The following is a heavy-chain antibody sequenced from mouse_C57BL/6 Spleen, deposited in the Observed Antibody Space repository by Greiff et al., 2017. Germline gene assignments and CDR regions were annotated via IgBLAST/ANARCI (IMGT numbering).Heavy chain of an antibody. D-gene: IGHD1-1*01. CDR3: ARNYYGCNFDY. CDR2: IYPGDGDT. J-gene: IGHJ2*01. Sequence: VQLQESGAELVKPGASVKISCKASGYAFSSYWMNWVKQRPGKGLEWIGQIYPGDGDTNYNRKFKGKATLTADKSSSTAYMQLSSLTSEDSAVYFCARNYYGCNFDYWGKGTTLTVSS. CDR1: GYAFSSYW. V-gene: IGHV1-80*01.